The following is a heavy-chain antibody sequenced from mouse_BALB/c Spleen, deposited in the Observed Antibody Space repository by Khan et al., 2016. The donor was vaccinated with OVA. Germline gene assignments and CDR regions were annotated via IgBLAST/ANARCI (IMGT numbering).Heavy chain of an antibody. Sequence: EAKLEVSGPGLVKPSQSLSLTCTVTGYSITSDYAWNWIRQFPGNKLEWMGYISYSGSTSYNPSLKSRISITRDTSKNQFFLQLNSVTTEDTATYYCARSIMANWGQGTTLTVSS. V-gene: IGHV3-2*02. CDR1: GYSITSDYA. CDR3: ARSIMAN. J-gene: IGHJ2*01. CDR2: ISYSGST.